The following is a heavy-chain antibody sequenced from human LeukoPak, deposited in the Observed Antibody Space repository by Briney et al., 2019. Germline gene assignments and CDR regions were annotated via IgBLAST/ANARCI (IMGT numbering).Heavy chain of an antibody. D-gene: IGHD1-1*01. CDR2: IGPDGSEK. J-gene: IGHJ4*02. CDR1: GFTFGYYW. V-gene: IGHV3-7*01. CDR3: ASGLRGTY. Sequence: GGSLRLSCAASGFTFGYYWMSWVRQAPGTGLEWVANIGPDGSEKYYVDSVKGRFTISRDNAKSLLFLQMNSLRDEGTAVYYCASGLRGTYWGQGTLVTVSS.